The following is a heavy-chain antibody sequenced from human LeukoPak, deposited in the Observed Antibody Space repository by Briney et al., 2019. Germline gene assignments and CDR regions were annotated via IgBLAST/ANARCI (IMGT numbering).Heavy chain of an antibody. CDR2: IYYSGST. Sequence: SETLSLTCTVSGGSISSYYWSWIRQPPGKGLEWIGYIYYSGSTNYNPSLKSRVTISVDTSKNQFSLKLSSVTAADTAMYYCARAGDIVVVPAAIFMSDYYGMDVWGQGTTVTVSS. CDR3: ARAGDIVVVPAAIFMSDYYGMDV. J-gene: IGHJ6*02. V-gene: IGHV4-59*01. D-gene: IGHD2-2*01. CDR1: GGSISSYY.